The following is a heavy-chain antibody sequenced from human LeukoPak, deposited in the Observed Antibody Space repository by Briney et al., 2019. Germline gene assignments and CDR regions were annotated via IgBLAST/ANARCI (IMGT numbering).Heavy chain of an antibody. CDR2: ISGSGGST. Sequence: GGSLRLSCAASGLTFSSYAMSWVRQAPGKGLEWVSVISGSGGSTYYAGSVKGRFTISRDNSKNTLYLQMNSLRAEDTAVYYCAKDKTKLDYWGQGTLVTVSS. J-gene: IGHJ4*02. CDR3: AKDKTKLDY. V-gene: IGHV3-23*01. CDR1: GLTFSSYA.